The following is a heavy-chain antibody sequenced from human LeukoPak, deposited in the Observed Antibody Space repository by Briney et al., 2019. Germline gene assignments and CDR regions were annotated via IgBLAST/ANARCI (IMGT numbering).Heavy chain of an antibody. CDR3: ARDFLSSGYYYGDYYYYYMDV. J-gene: IGHJ6*03. CDR2: INWNGGST. D-gene: IGHD3-22*01. Sequence: AGGSLRLSCAASGFTFDDYGMSWVRQAPGKGLEWVSGINWNGGSTGYADSVKGRFTISRDNAKNSLYLQMNSLRAEDTALYYCARDFLSSGYYYGDYYYYYMDVWGKGTTVTVSS. V-gene: IGHV3-20*04. CDR1: GFTFDDYG.